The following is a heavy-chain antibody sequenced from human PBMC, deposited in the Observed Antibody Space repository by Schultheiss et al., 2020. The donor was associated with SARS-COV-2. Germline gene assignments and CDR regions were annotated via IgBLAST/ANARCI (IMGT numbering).Heavy chain of an antibody. D-gene: IGHD3-10*01. J-gene: IGHJ4*02. Sequence: ASVKVSCKASGYTFTGYYMHWVRQAPGQGLEWMGWINPNSGGTNYAQKFQGRVTMTRDTSISTAYMELSRLRSEDTAVYYCARYGSGSYYNKPFDYWGQGTLVTVSS. CDR3: ARYGSGSYYNKPFDY. CDR2: INPNSGGT. V-gene: IGHV1-2*02. CDR1: GYTFTGYY.